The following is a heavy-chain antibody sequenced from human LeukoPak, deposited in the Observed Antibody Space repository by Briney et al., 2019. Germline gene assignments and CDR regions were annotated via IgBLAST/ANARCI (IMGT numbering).Heavy chain of an antibody. CDR3: ARDIVVVPAAIGARGRYYFDY. V-gene: IGHV3-11*04. J-gene: IGHJ4*02. CDR2: ISSSRSTI. D-gene: IGHD2-2*01. Sequence: GGSLRLSCAASGFTFSDYYMSWIRQAPGKGLEWVSYISSSRSTIYYADSVKGRFTISRDNAKNSLYLQMNSLRAEDTAVYYCARDIVVVPAAIGARGRYYFDYWGQGTLVTVSS. CDR1: GFTFSDYY.